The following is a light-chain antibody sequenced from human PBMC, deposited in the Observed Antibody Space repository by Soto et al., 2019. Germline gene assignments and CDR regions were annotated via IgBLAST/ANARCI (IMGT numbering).Light chain of an antibody. CDR2: GAS. V-gene: IGKV3-15*01. J-gene: IGKJ5*01. CDR3: QQRSNWPLLT. CDR1: QSVSSN. Sequence: EIVMTQSPATLPVSPGERATLSCRASQSVSSNLAWYQQKPGQAPRFLIYGASTRATGIPARFSGSGSGTEFTLTISSLQSEDFAVYYCQQRSNWPLLTFGGGTRLEIK.